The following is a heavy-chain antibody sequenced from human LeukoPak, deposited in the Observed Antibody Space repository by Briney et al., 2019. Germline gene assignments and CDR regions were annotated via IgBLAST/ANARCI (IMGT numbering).Heavy chain of an antibody. Sequence: ASVKVSCKASGFTFTDYYIHWVRQAPGQGLEWMGWINPNNGGTHSAQKFQGRVAMTSDSSISTAYMDLNSLTSDDTAVYYCARDPGRFGWQDLLNYFDVWGEGDLVTVSS. CDR2: INPNNGGT. CDR1: GFTFTDYY. J-gene: IGHJ4*02. V-gene: IGHV1-2*02. D-gene: IGHD1-1*01. CDR3: ARDPGRFGWQDLLNYFDV.